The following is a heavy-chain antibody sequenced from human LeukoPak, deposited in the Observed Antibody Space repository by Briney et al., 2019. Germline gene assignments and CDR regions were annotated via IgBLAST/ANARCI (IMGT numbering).Heavy chain of an antibody. D-gene: IGHD4-17*01. CDR1: GFTFSSTW. Sequence: PGGSLKPSCAASGFTFSSTWMHWVRQVPGKGLVWVSRITHDGSTTAYADSVRGRFTISRDDAKTTLYLQMNSLRVEDTGVYFCVRDNYGPDYWGQGTLVTVSS. CDR2: ITHDGSTT. CDR3: VRDNYGPDY. J-gene: IGHJ4*02. V-gene: IGHV3-74*01.